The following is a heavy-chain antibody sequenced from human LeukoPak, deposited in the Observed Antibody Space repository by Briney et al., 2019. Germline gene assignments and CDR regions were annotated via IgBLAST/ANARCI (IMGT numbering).Heavy chain of an antibody. D-gene: IGHD6-6*01. J-gene: IGHJ4*02. CDR2: IKQDGGQR. CDR1: GFTFSDYW. V-gene: IGHV3-7*01. Sequence: GGSLRLSCTASGFTFSDYWMTWVRQAPGKGPEWVANIKQDGGQRYYVDSVRGRFTISRDNAKNSLFLQMNGLRAEDTAVYYCARRGGSSSRRSPIDYWGQGTLVTVSS. CDR3: ARRGGSSSRRSPIDY.